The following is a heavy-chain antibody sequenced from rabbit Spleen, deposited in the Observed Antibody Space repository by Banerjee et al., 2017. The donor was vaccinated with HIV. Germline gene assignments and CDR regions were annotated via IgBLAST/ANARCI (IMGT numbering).Heavy chain of an antibody. J-gene: IGHJ4*01. CDR2: IYAGSSGST. Sequence: QEQLEESGGDLVKPGASLTLTCTGSGFSFSSYWGCWVRQAPGKGPEWIACIYAGSSGSTYAASWAKGRFTISRTSSTTVTLQMTSLTAADTATYFCARDLDGVIGWNFGWWGQGTLVTVS. V-gene: IGHV1S45*01. CDR3: ARDLDGVIGWNFGW. CDR1: GFSFSSYW. D-gene: IGHD4-1*01.